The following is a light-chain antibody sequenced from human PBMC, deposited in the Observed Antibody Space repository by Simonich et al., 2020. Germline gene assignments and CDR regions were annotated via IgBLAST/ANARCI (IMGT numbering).Light chain of an antibody. CDR3: GTWDSSLSAVV. V-gene: IGLV1-51*01. CDR1: SSNIGNNY. CDR2: ANK. Sequence: QSVLTQPPSVSAAPGQKVTISCSGSSSNIGNNYVSWYQQLPGTAPKLLIYANKKRPSGIPDRFSGSKSGTSATLGITGLQTGDEADYYCGTWDSSLSAVVFGGGTKLTVL. J-gene: IGLJ2*01.